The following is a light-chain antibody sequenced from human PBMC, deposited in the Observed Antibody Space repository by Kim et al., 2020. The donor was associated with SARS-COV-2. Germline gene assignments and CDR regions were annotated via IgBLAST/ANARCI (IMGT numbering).Light chain of an antibody. Sequence: LSQGERAILFCKASQRVTSGYLAWYPQKPGQAPRLLIYDASSRATGIPGRFSGSGSGTDFTLTISRLEPEDFAVYFCQQYGRSPGTFGQGTKLEI. CDR2: DAS. V-gene: IGKV3-20*01. CDR1: QRVTSGY. J-gene: IGKJ2*01. CDR3: QQYGRSPGT.